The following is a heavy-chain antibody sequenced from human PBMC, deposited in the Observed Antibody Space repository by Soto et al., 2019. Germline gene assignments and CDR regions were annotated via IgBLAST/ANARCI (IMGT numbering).Heavy chain of an antibody. D-gene: IGHD3-3*01. Sequence: GGSLRLSCAASVLPFSSYWMSWVRQAPGKGLEWVANIKQDGSEKYYVDSVKGRFTISRDNAKNSLYLQMNSLRAEDTAVYYCARDFLNDFWSGYFDYWGQGTLVTVSS. J-gene: IGHJ4*02. CDR2: IKQDGSEK. CDR3: ARDFLNDFWSGYFDY. V-gene: IGHV3-7*01. CDR1: VLPFSSYW.